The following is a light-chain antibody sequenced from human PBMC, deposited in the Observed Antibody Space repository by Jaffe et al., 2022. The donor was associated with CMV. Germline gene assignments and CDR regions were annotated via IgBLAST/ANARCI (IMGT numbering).Light chain of an antibody. CDR2: KAS. Sequence: DIHMTQSPSTLSASVGDRVTITCRASQSISSWLAWYQQKPGKAPKVLIYKASSLESGVPSRFSGSGSGTEFTLTISSLQPDDFATYYCQQYNNYPYTFGQGTKLEIK. CDR1: QSISSW. J-gene: IGKJ2*01. V-gene: IGKV1-5*03. CDR3: QQYNNYPYT.